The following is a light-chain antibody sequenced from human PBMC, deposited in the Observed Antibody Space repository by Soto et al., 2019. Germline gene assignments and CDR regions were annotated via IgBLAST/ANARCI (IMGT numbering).Light chain of an antibody. CDR2: KVS. J-gene: IGKJ2*01. V-gene: IGKV2-30*01. CDR3: MQGTHWPPYT. Sequence: DVVMTQSPLSLPVTLGQPASISCRSSQSLAYSDGNTYLNWFQQRPGQSPRRLIYKVSNRDSGVPDRVTGSGSGTEFTLKISRVEAEDVGVCYGMQGTHWPPYTFGQGTKLEIK. CDR1: QSLAYSDGNTY.